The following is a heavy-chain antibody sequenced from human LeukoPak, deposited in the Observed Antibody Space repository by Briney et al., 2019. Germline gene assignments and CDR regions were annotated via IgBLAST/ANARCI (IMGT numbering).Heavy chain of an antibody. D-gene: IGHD2-2*01. CDR1: GFTFSSYA. J-gene: IGHJ4*02. CDR2: ISGSGGST. V-gene: IGHV3-23*01. CDR3: AKRYCSSSSCSLFDY. Sequence: PGXSLRLSCAASGFTFSSYAMSWVRQAPGKGLEWVSAISGSGGSTYYVDSVKGRFTISRDNSKNTPYLQMNSLRAEDTAVYYCAKRYCSSSSCSLFDYWGQGTLVTVSS.